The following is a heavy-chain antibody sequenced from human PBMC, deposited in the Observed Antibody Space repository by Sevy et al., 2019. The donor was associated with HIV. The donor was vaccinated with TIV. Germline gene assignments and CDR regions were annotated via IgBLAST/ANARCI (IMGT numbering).Heavy chain of an antibody. Sequence: GGSLRLSCAASGFIFSDFYMSWVRQAPGKGLEWISYISSRGTTIYYADSVKGRFTISRDNAKNPLYLQMNSLTAEDTAVYYCARDHVVVEPLANYGMDVWGQGTTVTVSS. CDR3: ARDHVVVEPLANYGMDV. V-gene: IGHV3-11*01. D-gene: IGHD2-2*01. J-gene: IGHJ6*02. CDR1: GFIFSDFY. CDR2: ISSRGTTI.